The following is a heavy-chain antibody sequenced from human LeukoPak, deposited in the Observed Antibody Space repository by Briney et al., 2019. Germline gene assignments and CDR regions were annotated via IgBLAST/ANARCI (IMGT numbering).Heavy chain of an antibody. V-gene: IGHV3-30-3*01. J-gene: IGHJ5*02. CDR3: ARDGLLYPNWFDP. Sequence: PGGSLRLSCAASGFTFSSYAMHWVRQAPGKGLEWVAVISYDGSNKYYADSVKGRFTISRDNSKNTLYLQMNSLRAEDTAVYYCARDGLLYPNWFDPWGQGTLVTVSS. CDR2: ISYDGSNK. D-gene: IGHD3-3*01. CDR1: GFTFSSYA.